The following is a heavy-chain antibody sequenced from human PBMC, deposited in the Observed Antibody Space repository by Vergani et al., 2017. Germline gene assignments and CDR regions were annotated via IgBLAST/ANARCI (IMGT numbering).Heavy chain of an antibody. Sequence: QAQLVESGGGVVQPGGSLRLSCAASGFTFSNFGMHWVRQAPGKGLEWVALISHDGSESFYGTSVTGRLTISRDNSKNTLFLQLSSLKAEDTSVYYCAKAAGMGITVSATSDSWGQGTLVLVSS. J-gene: IGHJ4*02. CDR3: AKAAGMGITVSATSDS. CDR1: GFTFSNFG. V-gene: IGHV3-30*18. CDR2: ISHDGSES. D-gene: IGHD3-10*02.